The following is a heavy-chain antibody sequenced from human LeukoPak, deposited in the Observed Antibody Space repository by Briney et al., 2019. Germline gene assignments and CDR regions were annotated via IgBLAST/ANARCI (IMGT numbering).Heavy chain of an antibody. CDR3: AKGVVAATNAAYYGMDV. CDR1: GFTFSNYG. V-gene: IGHV3-30*18. Sequence: TGGSLRLSCAASGFTFSNYGMHWVRQAPGKGLEWVAVISYDESDKYYADSVKGRFTISRDNSKNTLYLQMNSLRPEDTAVYYSAKGVVAATNAAYYGMDVWGQGTTVTVSS. CDR2: ISYDESDK. D-gene: IGHD2-15*01. J-gene: IGHJ6*02.